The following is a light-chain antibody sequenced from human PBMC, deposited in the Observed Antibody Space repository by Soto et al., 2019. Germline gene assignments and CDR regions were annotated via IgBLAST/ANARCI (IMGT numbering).Light chain of an antibody. CDR2: AAS. CDR1: QAISNY. V-gene: IGKV1-27*01. J-gene: IGKJ4*01. Sequence: DIQMTQSPSSLSASVGDRVTITCRASQAISNYLAWYQQKPGKVPTLLIYAASTLQSGVPSRFSGSGSGTDFTLTISSLQPEDAATYYCQKFTAVPTFGGGTKVEI. CDR3: QKFTAVPT.